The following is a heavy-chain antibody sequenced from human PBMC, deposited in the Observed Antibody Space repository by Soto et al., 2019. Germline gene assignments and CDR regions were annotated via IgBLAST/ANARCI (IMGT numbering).Heavy chain of an antibody. Sequence: PGGSLRLSCAASGFTFSAYAMTWVRQAPGKGLEWVSTIPSSSTTSYYADSVKGRFTISRDNSKKTLFLQMNSLRAEDTALYYCAKGVYEGLSGSYHPLRYMDVWGKGTTVTGSS. J-gene: IGHJ6*03. V-gene: IGHV3-23*01. CDR2: IPSSSTTS. D-gene: IGHD3-3*01. CDR3: AKGVYEGLSGSYHPLRYMDV. CDR1: GFTFSAYA.